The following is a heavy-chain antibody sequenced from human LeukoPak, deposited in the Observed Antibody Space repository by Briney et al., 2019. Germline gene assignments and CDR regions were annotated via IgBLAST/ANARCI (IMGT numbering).Heavy chain of an antibody. CDR3: ATRLGYCSSTSCYMAYFDY. D-gene: IGHD2-2*02. CDR1: GYTLTELS. J-gene: IGHJ4*02. CDR2: FDPEDGET. V-gene: IGHV1-24*01. Sequence: ASEKVSCKVSGYTLTELSMHWVRHAPGKGLEWRGGFDPEDGETIYAQKFQGRVTMTEDTSTDTAYMELSSLRSEDTAVYYCATRLGYCSSTSCYMAYFDYWGQGTLVTVSS.